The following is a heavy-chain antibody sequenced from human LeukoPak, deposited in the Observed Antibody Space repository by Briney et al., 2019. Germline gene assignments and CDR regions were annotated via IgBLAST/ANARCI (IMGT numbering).Heavy chain of an antibody. CDR2: ISSSGGSI. Sequence: PGRSLRLSCAASGFTFSTCEMNWVRQAPGKGLEWASYISSSGGSIYYADSVKGRFTISRDNAKNSLYLQMNSLRAEDTAIYYCAREGCSGGNCYIDYWGQGTLVTVSS. CDR1: GFTFSTCE. J-gene: IGHJ4*02. V-gene: IGHV3-48*03. CDR3: AREGCSGGNCYIDY. D-gene: IGHD2-15*01.